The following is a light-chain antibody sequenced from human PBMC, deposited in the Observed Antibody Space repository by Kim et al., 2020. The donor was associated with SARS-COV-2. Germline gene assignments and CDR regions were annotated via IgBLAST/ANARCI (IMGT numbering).Light chain of an antibody. CDR2: DAS. J-gene: IGKJ5*01. Sequence: DIQMTQSPSSLSASVGDRVTITCQASQDLSNYLDWYQQKPGKAPELLIYDASNLETGVPSRFSGSGSGTDFTFTISSLQPEDIATYYCQQYDNLPFTFGQGTRLDIK. V-gene: IGKV1-33*01. CDR3: QQYDNLPFT. CDR1: QDLSNY.